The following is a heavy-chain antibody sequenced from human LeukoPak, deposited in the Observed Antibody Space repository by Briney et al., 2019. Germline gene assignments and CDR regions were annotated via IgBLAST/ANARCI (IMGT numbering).Heavy chain of an antibody. V-gene: IGHV3-30*02. CDR2: IRYDGSNK. J-gene: IGHJ4*02. CDR1: GFTFSSYG. D-gene: IGHD6-13*01. Sequence: GGSLRLSCAASGFTFSSYGMHWVRQAPGKGLEWVAFIRYDGSNKYYADSVKGRFTISRDNSKNTLYLRMNSLRAEDTAVYYCARTYSSSWGIIDYWGQGTLVTVSS. CDR3: ARTYSSSWGIIDY.